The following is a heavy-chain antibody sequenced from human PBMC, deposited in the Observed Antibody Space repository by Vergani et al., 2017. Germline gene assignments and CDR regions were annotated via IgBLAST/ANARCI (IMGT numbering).Heavy chain of an antibody. Sequence: EVQLVESGGGLVQPGGSLRLSCAASGFTFSSYEMNWVRQAPGKGLEWVSYISSSGSTIYYADSVKGRFTISRDNAKNSLYLQMNSLRAEDTAVYYCADLGYSSSWDYDYYMDVWGKGTTVTVSS. J-gene: IGHJ6*03. D-gene: IGHD6-13*01. CDR3: ADLGYSSSWDYDYYMDV. CDR1: GFTFSSYE. CDR2: ISSSGSTI. V-gene: IGHV3-48*03.